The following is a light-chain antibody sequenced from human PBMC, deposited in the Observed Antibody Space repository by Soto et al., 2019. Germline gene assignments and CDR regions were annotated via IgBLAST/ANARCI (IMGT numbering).Light chain of an antibody. CDR3: QQLNSYPRT. CDR1: QGISSY. J-gene: IGKJ1*01. V-gene: IGKV1-9*01. CDR2: AAS. Sequence: DIQLTQSPSFLSASVGDRVTITCRASQGISSYLAWYQQKSGKAPELLIYAASTLQSGVPSRFSGSGSGTEFNLTISSLQPEDFATYYCQQLNSYPRTFGQGTKVEIK.